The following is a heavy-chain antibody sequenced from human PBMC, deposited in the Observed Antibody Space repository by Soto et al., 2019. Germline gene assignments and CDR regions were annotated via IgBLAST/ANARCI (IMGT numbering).Heavy chain of an antibody. J-gene: IGHJ6*02. CDR3: AREGGSGNYRYYAMGV. CDR2: IIPIFGTA. CDR1: GGTFSSYA. V-gene: IGHV1-69*13. Sequence: ASVKVSCKASGGTFSSYAISWVRQAPGQGLEWMGGIIPIFGTANYAQKFQGRVTITADESTSTAYMELSSLRSEDTAVYYCAREGGSGNYRYYAMGVWGQGTTVTVSS. D-gene: IGHD3-10*01.